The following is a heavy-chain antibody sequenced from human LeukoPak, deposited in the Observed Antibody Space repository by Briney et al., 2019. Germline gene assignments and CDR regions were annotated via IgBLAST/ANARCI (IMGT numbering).Heavy chain of an antibody. CDR1: GGSISSSSYY. V-gene: IGHV4-39*07. CDR3: ARGGYYYGSGQYNWFDP. CDR2: IYYSGST. D-gene: IGHD3-10*01. Sequence: SETLSLTCTVSGGSISSSSYYWGWIRQPPGKGLEWIGSIYYSGSTYYNPSLKSRVTISVDTSKNQFSLKLSSVTAADTAVYYCARGGYYYGSGQYNWFDPWGQGTLVTVSS. J-gene: IGHJ5*02.